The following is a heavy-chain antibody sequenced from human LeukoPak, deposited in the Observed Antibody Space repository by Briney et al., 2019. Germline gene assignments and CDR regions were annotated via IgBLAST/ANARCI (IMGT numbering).Heavy chain of an antibody. CDR1: GGSISSYY. D-gene: IGHD4-23*01. CDR3: AREDYGGNSGDY. J-gene: IGHJ4*02. CDR2: IYHSGST. V-gene: IGHV4-38-2*02. Sequence: SETLSLTCTVSGGSISSYYWGWIRQPPGKGLEWIGSIYHSGSTYYNPSLKSRVTISVDTSKNQFSLKLSSVTAADTAVYYCAREDYGGNSGDYWGQGTLVTVSS.